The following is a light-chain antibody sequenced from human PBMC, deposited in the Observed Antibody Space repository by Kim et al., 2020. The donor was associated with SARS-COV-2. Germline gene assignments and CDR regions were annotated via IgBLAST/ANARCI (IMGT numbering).Light chain of an antibody. CDR1: QSVSSSY. J-gene: IGKJ1*01. V-gene: IGKV3-20*01. CDR2: GAS. Sequence: EIVLTQSPGPLSLSPGERATLSCRASQSVSSSYLAWYQQKPGQAPRLLIYGASSRATGIPDRFSGSVSGTDFTLTISRLEPEDFAVYYCQQYGSSPRTFGQGTKVDIK. CDR3: QQYGSSPRT.